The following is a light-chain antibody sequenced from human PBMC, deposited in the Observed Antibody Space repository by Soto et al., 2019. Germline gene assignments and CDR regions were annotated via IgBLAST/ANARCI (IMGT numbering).Light chain of an antibody. V-gene: IGKV1-9*01. CDR3: QQLNSYPFIT. CDR1: QSIVTY. J-gene: IGKJ5*01. Sequence: DIQMTHSPSSLSASVGDRVTITCRASQSIVTYLNWYLQKPGKAPKLLIYAASTLQSGVPSRFSGSGSGTEFTLTISSLQPEDFATYYCQQLNSYPFITFGQGTRLEIK. CDR2: AAS.